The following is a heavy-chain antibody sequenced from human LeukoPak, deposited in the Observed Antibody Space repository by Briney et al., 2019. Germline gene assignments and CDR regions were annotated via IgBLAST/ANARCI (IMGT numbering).Heavy chain of an antibody. CDR3: ARDQGSHTYYYYYMDV. J-gene: IGHJ6*03. Sequence: ASVTVSFTSSVYTFTVYYMHWVRQAPGQGREGVGWINPNSGGTNYAQKFQGRVTMTRDTSISTAYMELSRLRSDDTAVYYCARDQGSHTYYYYYMDVWGKGTTVTVSS. D-gene: IGHD6-13*01. V-gene: IGHV1-2*02. CDR2: INPNSGGT. CDR1: VYTFTVYY.